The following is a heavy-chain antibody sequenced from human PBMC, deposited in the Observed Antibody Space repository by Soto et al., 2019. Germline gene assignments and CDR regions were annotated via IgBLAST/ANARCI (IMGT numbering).Heavy chain of an antibody. V-gene: IGHV1-69*02. CDR3: ASSATIFGVVITPVDAFDI. CDR1: GGTFSSYT. D-gene: IGHD3-3*01. J-gene: IGHJ3*02. Sequence: GASVKVSCKASGGTFSSYTISWVRQAPGQGLEWMGRIIPILGIANYAQKFQGRVTITADKSTSTAYMELSSLRSEDTAVFFCASSATIFGVVITPVDAFDIWGRGTMVTVSS. CDR2: IIPILGIA.